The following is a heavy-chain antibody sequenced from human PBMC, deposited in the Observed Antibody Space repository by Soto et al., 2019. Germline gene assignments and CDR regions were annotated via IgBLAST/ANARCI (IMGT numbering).Heavy chain of an antibody. V-gene: IGHV3-23*01. J-gene: IGHJ4*01. CDR3: AILTVTRAEDLVE. CDR2: IRGSGKDI. CDR1: GFTFSSYA. Sequence: GGSLRLSCAASGFTFSSYAMSWVRQAPGKGLEWVSSIRGSGKDIYYADSVKGRFTISRDNSMNTLYLQMDSLRAEDTALYYCAILTVTRAEDLVEWGPGTLVTVSS. D-gene: IGHD5-12*01.